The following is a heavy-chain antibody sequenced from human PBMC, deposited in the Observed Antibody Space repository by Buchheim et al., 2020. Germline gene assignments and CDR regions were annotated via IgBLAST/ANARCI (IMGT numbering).Heavy chain of an antibody. CDR2: IWYDGSNK. CDR1: GFTFSSYG. D-gene: IGHD2-2*02. Sequence: QVQLVESGGGVVQPGRSLRLSCAASGFTFSSYGMHWVRQAPGKGLEWVAVIWYDGSNKYYADSVKGRFTISRDNSKNTLYLQMNSRRAEDTAVYYCARDREYCSSTSCYTRDYYYGMDVWGQGTT. J-gene: IGHJ6*02. V-gene: IGHV3-33*01. CDR3: ARDREYCSSTSCYTRDYYYGMDV.